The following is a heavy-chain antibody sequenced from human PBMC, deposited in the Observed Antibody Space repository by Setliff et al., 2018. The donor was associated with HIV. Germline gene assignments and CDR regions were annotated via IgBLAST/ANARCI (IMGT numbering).Heavy chain of an antibody. J-gene: IGHJ6*02. D-gene: IGHD2-15*01. V-gene: IGHV3-49*04. CDR3: SRDLVGGSLTSCFYYYSIDV. CDR1: GFTFGDYG. CDR2: IRRTDNGGMK. Sequence: PGGSLRLSCTASGFTFGDYGMSWVRQAPGKGLEWVGCIRRTDNGGMKEFAATVRGRFTISRDESGTIAYIQMNSLKTEDMCVYYCSRDLVGGSLTSCFYYYSIDVWGQGTTVTVSS.